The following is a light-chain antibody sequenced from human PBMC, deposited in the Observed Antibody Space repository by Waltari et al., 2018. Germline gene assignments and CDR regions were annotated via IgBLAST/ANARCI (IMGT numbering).Light chain of an antibody. CDR2: AAS. CDR3: QQSRTFPLT. CDR1: QDVSGW. V-gene: IGKV1-12*01. Sequence: DIQLTQSPSSVSASVGDRVILTCRASQDVSGWLAWYQQKPGEAPKLLIYAASNLQSGAPSRFSGSGSGTDFTLTITNVQPDDFATYYCQQSRTFPLTFGPGTKVDFK. J-gene: IGKJ3*01.